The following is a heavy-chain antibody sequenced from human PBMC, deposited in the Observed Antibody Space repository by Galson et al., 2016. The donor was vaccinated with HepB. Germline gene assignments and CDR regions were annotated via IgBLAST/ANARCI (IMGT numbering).Heavy chain of an antibody. CDR2: IKQDGSEK. CDR1: GLTFRSYA. CDR3: ARDSWDIVVVSPAMFTFDI. D-gene: IGHD2-2*01. V-gene: IGHV3-7*01. J-gene: IGHJ3*02. Sequence: SLRLSCAASGLTFRSYAFSWLRQAPGRGLEWVANIKQDGSEKYYLDSVEGRFTISRDNAKNSLSLQMNSLRVEDTAVYYCARDSWDIVVVSPAMFTFDIWGQGTMVTVSS.